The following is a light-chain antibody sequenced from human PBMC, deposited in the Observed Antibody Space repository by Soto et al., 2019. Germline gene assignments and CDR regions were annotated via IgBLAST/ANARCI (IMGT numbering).Light chain of an antibody. J-gene: IGKJ2*01. CDR3: QQSYSTPYT. CDR1: QSISNY. Sequence: DIQMTQSPASQSAYVGDRVTITCRASQSISNYLNWYQQKPGKAPNLLIYAASSLQSGVPSRFSGSGSGTDFTLTITSLQPEDFATYYCQQSYSTPYTFGQGTKLEIK. CDR2: AAS. V-gene: IGKV1-39*01.